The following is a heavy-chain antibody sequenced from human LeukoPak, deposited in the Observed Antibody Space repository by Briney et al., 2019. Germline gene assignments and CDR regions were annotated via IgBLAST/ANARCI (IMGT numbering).Heavy chain of an antibody. Sequence: PGGSLRLSCAASGFSFSTYGMHWVRQAPGKGLEWVAVIWYDGSNKYYADSVKGRFTISKDNSKNTLYLQMNSLRAEDTAVYYCAKALTTITGGYYYYYMDVWGKGTTVTVSS. D-gene: IGHD4-17*01. CDR2: IWYDGSNK. J-gene: IGHJ6*03. CDR3: AKALTTITGGYYYYYMDV. V-gene: IGHV3-33*06. CDR1: GFSFSTYG.